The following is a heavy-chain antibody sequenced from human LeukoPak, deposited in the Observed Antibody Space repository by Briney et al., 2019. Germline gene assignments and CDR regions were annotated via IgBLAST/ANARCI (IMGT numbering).Heavy chain of an antibody. CDR2: ISSSSSYI. D-gene: IGHD3-22*01. V-gene: IGHV3-21*01. Sequence: GGSLRLSCAASGFTFSSYSMNWVRQAPGKGLEWVSSISSSSSYIYYADSVKGRFTISRDNAKNSLYLQMNSLRAEDTALYYCARGQSSSGSDAFDICGQGTMVTVSP. J-gene: IGHJ3*02. CDR3: ARGQSSSGSDAFDI. CDR1: GFTFSSYS.